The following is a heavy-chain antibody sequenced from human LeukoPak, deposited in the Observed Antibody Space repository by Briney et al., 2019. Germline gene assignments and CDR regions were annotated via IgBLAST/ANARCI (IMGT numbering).Heavy chain of an antibody. Sequence: GGSLRLSCAASGFTFSSYWMHWVRQAPGKGLVWVSRINSDGSNTSYADSVKGRFTISRDNAKNTLYLQMNSLRAEDTAVYYCARGPYYYDSSGYLPYWGQGTLVTVSS. CDR3: ARGPYYYDSSGYLPY. CDR2: INSDGSNT. V-gene: IGHV3-74*01. CDR1: GFTFSSYW. D-gene: IGHD3-22*01. J-gene: IGHJ4*02.